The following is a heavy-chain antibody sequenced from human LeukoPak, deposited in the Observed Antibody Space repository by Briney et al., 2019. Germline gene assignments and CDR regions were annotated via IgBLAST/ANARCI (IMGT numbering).Heavy chain of an antibody. CDR2: IIPIFGTA. CDR1: GGTFSSYA. J-gene: IGHJ4*02. D-gene: IGHD5-24*01. CDR3: ARGRDGHNWGPFDY. V-gene: IGHV1-69*13. Sequence: SVKVSCKASGGTFSSYAISWVRQAPGQGLEWMGGIIPIFGTANYAQKFQGRVTITADESTSTAYMELSSLRSEDTAVYYCARGRDGHNWGPFDYWGQGTLVTVSS.